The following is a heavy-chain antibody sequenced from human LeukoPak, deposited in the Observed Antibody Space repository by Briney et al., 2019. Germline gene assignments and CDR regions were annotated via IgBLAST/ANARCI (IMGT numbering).Heavy chain of an antibody. CDR3: ARMGGYSGYAAH. Sequence: SETLSLTCTVSGGSLSSYYWSWIRQPPGKGLEWIGYIYSTGSANYNPSLKSRVTLSVDTAKNQFSLKLNSVTAADTAVYYCARMGGYSGYAAHWGQGTLVTVSS. D-gene: IGHD5-12*01. CDR2: IYSTGSA. V-gene: IGHV4-59*08. J-gene: IGHJ4*02. CDR1: GGSLSSYY.